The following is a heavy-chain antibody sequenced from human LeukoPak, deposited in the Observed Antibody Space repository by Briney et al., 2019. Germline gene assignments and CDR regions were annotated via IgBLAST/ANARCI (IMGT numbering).Heavy chain of an antibody. CDR3: ARQGGAVAGRAVDY. Sequence: SETLSLTCTVSGGSISSYDWSWIRQPPGKGLEWVGYIYYGGSTNYNPSLKSRVTISVDTSKNQFSLKLSSVTAADTAVYYCARQGGAVAGRAVDYWGQGTLVTVSS. J-gene: IGHJ4*02. V-gene: IGHV4-59*08. CDR2: IYYGGST. D-gene: IGHD6-19*01. CDR1: GGSISSYD.